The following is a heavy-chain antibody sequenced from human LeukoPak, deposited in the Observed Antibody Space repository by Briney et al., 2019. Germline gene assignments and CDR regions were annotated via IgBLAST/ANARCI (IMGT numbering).Heavy chain of an antibody. CDR3: ARRWYSSGWYGAFDI. V-gene: IGHV3-7*03. J-gene: IGHJ3*02. D-gene: IGHD6-19*01. CDR1: GFTFSSYW. CDR2: IKQDGSEK. Sequence: RGSLRLSCAASGFTFSSYWMSWVRQAPGKGLEWVANIKQDGSEKYYVDSVKGRFTISRDNAKNPLYLQMNSLRAEDTAVYYCARRWYSSGWYGAFDIWGQGTMVTVSS.